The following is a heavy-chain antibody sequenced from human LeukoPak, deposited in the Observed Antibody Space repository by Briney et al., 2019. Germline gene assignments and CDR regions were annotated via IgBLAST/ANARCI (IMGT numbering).Heavy chain of an antibody. CDR2: INHSGST. CDR3: ATELYSFSHPYAFDI. V-gene: IGHV4-34*01. CDR1: GGSLSGYY. Sequence: SETLSLTCAVYGGSLSGYYWSWIRQPPGKGLEWVGEINHSGSTNYNPSLKSRVTISVDTSKNQFSLKLSSVTAADTAVYYCATELYSFSHPYAFDIWGQGTMVTVSS. J-gene: IGHJ3*02. D-gene: IGHD5-18*01.